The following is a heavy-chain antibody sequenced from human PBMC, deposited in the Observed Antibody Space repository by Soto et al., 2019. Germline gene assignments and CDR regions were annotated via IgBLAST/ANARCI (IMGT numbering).Heavy chain of an antibody. CDR2: IYSKTGTI. D-gene: IGHD3-9*01. J-gene: IGHJ4*02. Sequence: QVQLVQSGAEVQKPGASVKVSCKTSGYIFNNFVITWVRQAPGLGLEWLGWIYSKTGTINFAQKFQGRVTMPTDTSTSTAFMELRSLTFDDSVVYFCARDFDFDIDHWGQETLVTVS. CDR3: ARDFDFDIDH. V-gene: IGHV1-18*01. CDR1: GYIFNNFV.